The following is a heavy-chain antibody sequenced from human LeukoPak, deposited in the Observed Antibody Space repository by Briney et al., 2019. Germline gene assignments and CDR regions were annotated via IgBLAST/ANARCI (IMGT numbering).Heavy chain of an antibody. CDR1: GYTFTSYG. D-gene: IGHD6-13*01. Sequence: ASVKVSCKASGYTFTSYGISWVRQAPGQGLEWMGWISAYNANTNYAQKLQGRVTMTTDTSTSTAYMELRSLRSDDTAVYYCARDASSSSWPSYFDYWGQGTLVTGFS. CDR2: ISAYNANT. V-gene: IGHV1-18*01. J-gene: IGHJ4*02. CDR3: ARDASSSSWPSYFDY.